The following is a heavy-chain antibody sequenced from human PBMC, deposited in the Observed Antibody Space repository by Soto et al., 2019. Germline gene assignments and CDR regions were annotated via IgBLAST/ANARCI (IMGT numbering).Heavy chain of an antibody. Sequence: PSVKVSCKVSGYTLTELSMHWVRQTPGKGLEWMGGFDPEDGETIYAQKFQGRVTMTEDTSTDTAYMELSSLRSEDTAVYYCVTLSNDFWSGPNNWFDPWGQGTLVTVSS. CDR1: GYTLTELS. CDR2: FDPEDGET. J-gene: IGHJ5*02. V-gene: IGHV1-24*01. CDR3: VTLSNDFWSGPNNWFDP. D-gene: IGHD3-3*01.